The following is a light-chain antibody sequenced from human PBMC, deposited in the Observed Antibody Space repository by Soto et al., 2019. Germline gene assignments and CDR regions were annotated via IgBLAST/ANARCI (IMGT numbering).Light chain of an antibody. V-gene: IGKV3D-20*02. CDR1: QSVSSRY. Sequence: PSAGTLSLSPRESAALCYRVSQSVSSRYLAWYQQKPGQAPRLLIYEASNRASGIPARFSCSVAVTSFTLTSSGLETEECAVYICQQRSDGPITSGQGTRLEIK. J-gene: IGKJ5*01. CDR2: EAS. CDR3: QQRSDGPIT.